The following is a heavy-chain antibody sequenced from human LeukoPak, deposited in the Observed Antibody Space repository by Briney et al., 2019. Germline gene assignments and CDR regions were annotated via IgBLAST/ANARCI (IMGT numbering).Heavy chain of an antibody. V-gene: IGHV1-2*02. CDR3: ARVQVTTLSGRDY. D-gene: IGHD4-17*01. Sequence: GASVKVSCKASGYTFTGYYMHWVRQAPGQGLEWMGWINRNSGGTNYAQKFQGRVTMTRDTSISTAYMELSRLRSDDTAVYYCARVQVTTLSGRDYWGQGTLVTVSS. CDR2: INRNSGGT. CDR1: GYTFTGYY. J-gene: IGHJ4*02.